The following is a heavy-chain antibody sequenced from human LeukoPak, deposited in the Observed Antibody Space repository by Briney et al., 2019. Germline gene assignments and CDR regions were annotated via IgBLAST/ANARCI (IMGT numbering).Heavy chain of an antibody. CDR2: ISGSGAGT. D-gene: IGHD4-11*01. Sequence: GGSLRLSCAASGFTFNSSAMTWVRQAPGKGLEWVSAISGSGAGTYYADSVKGRFTISRDNSQNTVFLQMNSLRAEDTAMYYCARDAQRGFDYSNSLEYWGHGTLVTVSS. CDR1: GFTFNSSA. V-gene: IGHV3-23*01. CDR3: ARDAQRGFDYSNSLEY. J-gene: IGHJ4*01.